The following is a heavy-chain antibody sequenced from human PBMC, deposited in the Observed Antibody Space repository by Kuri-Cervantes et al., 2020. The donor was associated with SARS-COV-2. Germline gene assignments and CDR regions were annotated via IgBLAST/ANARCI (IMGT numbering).Heavy chain of an antibody. J-gene: IGHJ3*02. CDR2: VNHNGGA. Sequence: SETLSLTRAIYGGSLSGSYWSWIRQSPGKRLEWIGEVNHNGGANYNPSLRSRVTISVDPSKAQFSLKLSSVTAADTAVYYCARPLLQWLRYNAFDIWGQGTMVTVSS. CDR1: GGSLSGSY. CDR3: ARPLLQWLRYNAFDI. D-gene: IGHD5-12*01. V-gene: IGHV4-34*01.